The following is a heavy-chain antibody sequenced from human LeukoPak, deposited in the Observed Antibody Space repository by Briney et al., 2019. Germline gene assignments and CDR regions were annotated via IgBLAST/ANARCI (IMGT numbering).Heavy chain of an antibody. V-gene: IGHV3-23*01. CDR2: ISGSGGST. CDR3: AKTSGYSCTSGIDY. Sequence: GGSLRLSCAASGFTFSSYAMSWVRQAPGKGLEWVSAISGSGGSTYYADSVKGRFTISRDNSKNTLYLQMNSLRAEDTAVYYCAKTSGYSCTSGIDYWGQGTLVTVSS. J-gene: IGHJ4*02. CDR1: GFTFSSYA. D-gene: IGHD6-13*01.